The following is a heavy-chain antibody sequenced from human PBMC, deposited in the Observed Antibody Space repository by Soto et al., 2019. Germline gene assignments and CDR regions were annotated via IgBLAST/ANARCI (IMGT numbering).Heavy chain of an antibody. CDR1: GLSLTTSGVG. Sequence: QITLNESGPTQVKPRQTLTLTCTFSGLSLTTSGVGVGWIRQSPGKAPECLALISWDDDKRYSPSLKNRLTITKDTSKNQVVLTMADLDPADTATYYCAHRVLRTVFGLVTTTAIYFDFWGQGTPVAVSS. V-gene: IGHV2-5*02. CDR3: AHRVLRTVFGLVTTTAIYFDF. CDR2: ISWDDDK. J-gene: IGHJ4*02. D-gene: IGHD3-3*01.